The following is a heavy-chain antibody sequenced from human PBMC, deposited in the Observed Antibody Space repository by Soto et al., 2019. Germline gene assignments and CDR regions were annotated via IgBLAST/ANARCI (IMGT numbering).Heavy chain of an antibody. Sequence: ASVKVCCKASGDTFTSYGISWVRQAPGQGLEWMGWISAYNGNTNYAQKLQGRVTITRDMSTSTAYMELSSLRAEDTAVYYCARHGYNYGGGYFDYWGQGTLVTVSS. CDR2: ISAYNGNT. V-gene: IGHV1-18*01. J-gene: IGHJ4*02. D-gene: IGHD5-18*01. CDR3: ARHGYNYGGGYFDY. CDR1: GDTFTSYG.